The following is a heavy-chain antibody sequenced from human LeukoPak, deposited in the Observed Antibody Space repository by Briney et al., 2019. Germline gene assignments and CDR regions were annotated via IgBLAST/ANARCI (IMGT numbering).Heavy chain of an antibody. Sequence: SETLSLTCTVSGYSISSGYYWGWVRQPPGKGLKWIGNIYHSGDSAYYNPSLKSRVTISVDTSKNQFSLKLNSVTATDTATYYCVRQERQSNWFDPWGQGTLVIVSS. CDR2: IYHSGDSA. J-gene: IGHJ5*02. V-gene: IGHV4-38-2*02. CDR1: GYSISSGYY. CDR3: VRQERQSNWFDP.